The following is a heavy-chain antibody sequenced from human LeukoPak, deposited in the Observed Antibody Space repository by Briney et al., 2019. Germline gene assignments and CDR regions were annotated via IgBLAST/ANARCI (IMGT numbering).Heavy chain of an antibody. CDR1: GFTFSSYS. V-gene: IGHV3-48*01. D-gene: IGHD3-16*02. CDR2: ISSSSKTI. Sequence: GGSLRLSCAASGFTFSSYSMNWVRQAPGKGLEWVSYISSSSKTIYYADSVKGRFTISRDNAKNSLYLQMNSLRAEDTAVYYCARDRHYDYVWGTYRQDTFDFWGQGTLVTVSS. CDR3: ARDRHYDYVWGTYRQDTFDF. J-gene: IGHJ4*02.